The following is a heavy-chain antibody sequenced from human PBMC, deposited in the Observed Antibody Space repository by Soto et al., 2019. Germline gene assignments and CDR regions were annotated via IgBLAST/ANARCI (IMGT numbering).Heavy chain of an antibody. J-gene: IGHJ6*02. CDR2: SSWDGYSI. Sequence: EVQLVESGGGLVHPGRSLRLSCVASGFTFDDHVMHWVRQLPGQGLEWVGHSSWDGYSIGYGGSVRGRFTISRDNAKNTLDLQVNSLRPEDTALYYCARSWSGSTSGRVDGWGQVTTVTVSS. D-gene: IGHD3-3*01. CDR1: GFTFDDHV. V-gene: IGHV3-9*01. CDR3: ARSWSGSTSGRVDG.